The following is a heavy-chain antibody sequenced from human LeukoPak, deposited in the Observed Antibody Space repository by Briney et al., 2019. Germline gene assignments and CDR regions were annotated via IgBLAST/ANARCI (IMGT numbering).Heavy chain of an antibody. CDR2: ISGSGGDT. CDR3: ATSSGWYPKYFDY. CDR1: GFTFSTYP. Sequence: GGSLRLSCAASGFTFSTYPMSWVRQAPGKGLEWVSAISGSGGDTYYADSVKGRFTISRDNSKNTLYLQMNSLRAEDTALYYCATSSGWYPKYFDYWGREPWSPSPQ. V-gene: IGHV3-23*01. D-gene: IGHD6-19*01. J-gene: IGHJ4*02.